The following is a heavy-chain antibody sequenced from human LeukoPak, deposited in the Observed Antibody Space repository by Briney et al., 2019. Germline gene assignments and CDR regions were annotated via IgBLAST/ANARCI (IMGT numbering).Heavy chain of an antibody. CDR2: ISSSSSTI. CDR1: GFTFSSYS. D-gene: IGHD2-15*01. CDR3: ARDPVVVVVAATPLYYMDV. V-gene: IGHV3-48*04. Sequence: PGGSLRLSCAASGFTFSSYSMNWVRQAPGKGLEWVSYISSSSSTIYYADSVKGRFTISRDNAKNSLYLQMNSLRAEDTAVYYCARDPVVVVVAATPLYYMDVWGKGTTVTVSS. J-gene: IGHJ6*03.